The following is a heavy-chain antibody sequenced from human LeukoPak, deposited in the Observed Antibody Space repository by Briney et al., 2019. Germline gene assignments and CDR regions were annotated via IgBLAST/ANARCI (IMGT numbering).Heavy chain of an antibody. CDR2: IYFTGST. D-gene: IGHD1-7*01. CDR1: VGSISSSSYY. V-gene: IGHV4-39*07. Sequence: PSETLSLTCTVSVGSISSSSYYWGWIRQPPGKGLEWIGSIYFTGSTYYTPSLKSRVTISEDSSKNQFSLKLSSVTAADTAVYYCASEGNPHWNYAYYWGQGTLVTVSS. J-gene: IGHJ4*02. CDR3: ASEGNPHWNYAYY.